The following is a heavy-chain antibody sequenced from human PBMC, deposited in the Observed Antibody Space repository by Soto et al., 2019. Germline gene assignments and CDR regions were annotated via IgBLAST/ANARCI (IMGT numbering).Heavy chain of an antibody. J-gene: IGHJ4*02. D-gene: IGHD5-18*01. CDR3: DIDDTAMKYYFDY. CDR2: IIPIFGTA. CDR1: GGTFSSYA. Sequence: QVQLVQSGAEVRKPGSSVKVSCKASGGTFSSYAISWVREAPGQGLEWMGGIIPIFGTANYAQKFQGRVTITADESTSTAYMELSSLRSEDTAVYYCDIDDTAMKYYFDYWGQGTLVPVSS. V-gene: IGHV1-69*12.